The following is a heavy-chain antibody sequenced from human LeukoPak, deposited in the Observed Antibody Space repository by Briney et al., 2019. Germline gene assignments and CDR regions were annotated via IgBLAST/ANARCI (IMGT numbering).Heavy chain of an antibody. CDR2: INAGNGNT. V-gene: IGHV1-3*03. D-gene: IGHD3-3*01. J-gene: IGHJ5*02. CDR1: GYSFMTYW. Sequence: GESLKISCQASGYSFMTYWIGWVRQAPGQRLEWMGWINAGNGNTKYSQEFQGRVTITRDTSASTAYMELSSLRSEDTAVYYCAREAITIFGVVRTQTTYGPHRFDPWGQGTLVTVSS. CDR3: AREAITIFGVVRTQTTYGPHRFDP.